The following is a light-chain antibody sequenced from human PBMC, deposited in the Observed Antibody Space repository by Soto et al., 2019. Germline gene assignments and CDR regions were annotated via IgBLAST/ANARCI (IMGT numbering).Light chain of an antibody. J-gene: IGKJ1*01. Sequence: EIVLTQSPGTLSLSPGERATLSCSASQSDSSSYLAWYQQKPGQAPRLLIYGASSRATGIPDRFSGSGSGTDFTLTISRLEPEDFAVYYCPQYGSSPQTFGQGTKVEIK. CDR1: QSDSSSY. CDR3: PQYGSSPQT. CDR2: GAS. V-gene: IGKV3-20*01.